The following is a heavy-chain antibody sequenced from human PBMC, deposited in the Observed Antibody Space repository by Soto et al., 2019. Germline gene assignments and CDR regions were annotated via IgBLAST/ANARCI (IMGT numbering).Heavy chain of an antibody. CDR3: ASAVGYDSSGPNYYFDY. D-gene: IGHD3-22*01. Sequence: SVKVSCKASGGTFSSYAISWVRQAPGQGLEWMGGIIPIFGTANYAQKFQGRVTITADKSTSTAYMELSSLRSEDTAVYYCASAVGYDSSGPNYYFDYWGQGTLVTVSS. CDR2: IIPIFGTA. V-gene: IGHV1-69*06. CDR1: GGTFSSYA. J-gene: IGHJ4*02.